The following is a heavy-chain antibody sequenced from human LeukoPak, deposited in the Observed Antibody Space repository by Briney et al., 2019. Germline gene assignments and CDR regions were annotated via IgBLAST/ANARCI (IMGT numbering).Heavy chain of an antibody. V-gene: IGHV4-39*01. CDR2: IYYSGST. J-gene: IGHJ5*02. CDR1: GGSISSSSYY. D-gene: IGHD2-2*01. CDR3: ASSLPIVVVPAAIGMNGWFDP. Sequence: SETLSLTCTVSGGSISSSSYYWGWIRQPPGKGLEWIGSIYYSGSTYYNPSLKSRVTISVDTSKNQFSLKLSSVTAADTAVYYCASSLPIVVVPAAIGMNGWFDPWGQGTLVTVSS.